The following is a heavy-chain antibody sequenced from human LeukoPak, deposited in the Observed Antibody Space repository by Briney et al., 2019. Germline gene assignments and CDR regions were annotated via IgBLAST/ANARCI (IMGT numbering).Heavy chain of an antibody. CDR3: ARKTYDSSGLIPHPGVFDI. CDR1: GGSISSINW. V-gene: IGHV4-4*02. J-gene: IGHJ3*02. Sequence: PSETLSLTCAVSGGSISSINWWSWVRQPPGKGLEWIGEIYHSGSTNYNPSNPSLKSRVTISVDKSKDQFSLKLSSVTAADTAVYYCARKTYDSSGLIPHPGVFDIWGQGTMVTVSS. CDR2: IYHSGST. D-gene: IGHD3-22*01.